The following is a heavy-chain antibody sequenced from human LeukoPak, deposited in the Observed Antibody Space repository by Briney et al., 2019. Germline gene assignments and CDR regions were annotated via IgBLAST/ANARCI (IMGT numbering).Heavy chain of an antibody. J-gene: IGHJ4*02. CDR2: IYYSGST. CDR3: ASSPNEYYYDSSDYYYSFDY. D-gene: IGHD3-22*01. CDR1: GGSISSYY. V-gene: IGHV4-59*01. Sequence: PSETLSLTWTVAGGSISSYYWNWIRQPPGKGLEWIGYIYYSGSTNYNPSLKSRVTISLDTSKKQFSLKLSSVTAADTAVYYCASSPNEYYYDSSDYYYSFDYWGQGTLVTVSS.